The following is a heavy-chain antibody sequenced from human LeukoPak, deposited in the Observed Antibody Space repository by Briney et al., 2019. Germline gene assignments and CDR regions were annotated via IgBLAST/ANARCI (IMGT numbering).Heavy chain of an antibody. CDR1: GFTFDDYA. D-gene: IGHD4-17*01. CDR2: INWNGGST. J-gene: IGHJ6*03. Sequence: PGGSLRLSCAASGFTFDDYAMSWVRQAPGKGLEWVSVINWNGGSTGYADSVKGRFTISRDNAKNSLYLQINSLRAEDTALYYCAKIFGDYGNYYMDVWGKGTTVTVSS. CDR3: AKIFGDYGNYYMDV. V-gene: IGHV3-20*04.